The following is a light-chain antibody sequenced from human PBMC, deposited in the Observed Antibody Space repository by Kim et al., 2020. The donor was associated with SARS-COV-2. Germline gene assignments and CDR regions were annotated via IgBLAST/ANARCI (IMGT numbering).Light chain of an antibody. CDR3: SSYTTPSTPVV. V-gene: IGLV2-14*03. Sequence: QSALTQPGSVSGSPGQSITLSCTGSSSDIGGYDYVSWYQQYPGKAPKLMIYDVSNRPSGVSDRFSGSKSGNTASLTISGLQTEDEADYYCSSYTTPSTPVVFGGGTQLTVL. CDR1: SSDIGGYDY. CDR2: DVS. J-gene: IGLJ2*01.